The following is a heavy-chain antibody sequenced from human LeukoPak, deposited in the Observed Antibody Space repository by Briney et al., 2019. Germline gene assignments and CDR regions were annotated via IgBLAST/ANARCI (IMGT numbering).Heavy chain of an antibody. D-gene: IGHD2-21*02. CDR3: ARSGKYCGGDCYPAEYFQH. J-gene: IGHJ1*01. CDR2: ISSSSIYI. Sequence: GGSLRLSCAASGFTFSSYSMNWVRQAPGKGLEWVSSISSSSIYIYYADSVKGRFTISRDNAKNSLYLQMNSLRAEDTAVYYCARSGKYCGGDCYPAEYFQHWGQGTLVTVSS. V-gene: IGHV3-21*01. CDR1: GFTFSSYS.